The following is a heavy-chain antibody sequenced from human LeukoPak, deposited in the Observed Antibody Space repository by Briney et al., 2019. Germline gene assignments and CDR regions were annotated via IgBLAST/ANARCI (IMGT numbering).Heavy chain of an antibody. J-gene: IGHJ4*02. Sequence: PGGSLRLSCTASKFTFSNYAMGWVRQAPGKGLQWVSSISETGGNTYYADSVKGRFTISRDNSKNTLYLQMNSLRAEDTAVYYCAKGSSPFDYWGQGTLVTVSS. CDR3: AKGSSPFDY. V-gene: IGHV3-23*01. CDR1: KFTFSNYA. D-gene: IGHD6-13*01. CDR2: ISETGGNT.